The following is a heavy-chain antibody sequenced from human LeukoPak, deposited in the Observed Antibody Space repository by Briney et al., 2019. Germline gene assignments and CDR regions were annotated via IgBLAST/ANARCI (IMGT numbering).Heavy chain of an antibody. CDR3: ARAGRGWFGSMDV. J-gene: IGHJ6*02. CDR1: GFTFSSNG. Sequence: GGSLRLSCAASGFTFSSNGMHWVRQAPGKGLEWVAVVSFDGSNKYFEDSVKGRFSISRDNSRNTLYLQMNSLRAEDTAVYYCARAGRGWFGSMDVWGQGTTVTVSS. D-gene: IGHD3-10*01. CDR2: VSFDGSNK. V-gene: IGHV3-33*01.